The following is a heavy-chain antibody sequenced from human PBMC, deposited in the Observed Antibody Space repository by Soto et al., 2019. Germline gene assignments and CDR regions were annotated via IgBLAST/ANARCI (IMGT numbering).Heavy chain of an antibody. CDR1: GYSFTTYG. CDR3: AREGPAPYYSYGMDV. Sequence: QVQLVQSGGEVKKPGASVKVSCKTSGYSFTTYGISWVRQAPGQGLEWMGWISAYNGNTNYAQKLQDRVTMTTDTSXXTAYMELRNLRSDDTAVYYCAREGPAPYYSYGMDVWGQGSTVTVSS. V-gene: IGHV1-18*01. CDR2: ISAYNGNT. J-gene: IGHJ6*02.